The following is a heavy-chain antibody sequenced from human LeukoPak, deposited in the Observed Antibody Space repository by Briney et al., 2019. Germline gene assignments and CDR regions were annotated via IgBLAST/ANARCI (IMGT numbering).Heavy chain of an antibody. CDR1: GGSISTYY. CDR3: AREEALGSGSFDY. Sequence: PSETLSLTCTVSGGSISTYYWSWIRQPPGKGLEWIGYIHYSGSTSYNPSLKNRVTISVDTSKNQFSLKLSSVTAADTAVYYCAREEALGSGSFDYWGQGTLVTVSS. J-gene: IGHJ4*02. D-gene: IGHD1-26*01. V-gene: IGHV4-59*01. CDR2: IHYSGST.